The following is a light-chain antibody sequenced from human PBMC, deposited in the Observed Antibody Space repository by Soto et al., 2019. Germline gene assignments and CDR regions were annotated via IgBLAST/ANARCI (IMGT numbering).Light chain of an antibody. CDR3: QQRSKRPPT. CDR2: DAS. CDR1: QSVSTA. Sequence: EVVLTQSPGTLSLSPGDRAALSCRASQSVSTAVAWYQQKPGQAPRLLIYDASYRATGVPDRFSGSGSGTDFTLTISSVEPEDFAVYFCQQRSKRPPTFGQGTKLEI. V-gene: IGKV3-11*01. J-gene: IGKJ2*01.